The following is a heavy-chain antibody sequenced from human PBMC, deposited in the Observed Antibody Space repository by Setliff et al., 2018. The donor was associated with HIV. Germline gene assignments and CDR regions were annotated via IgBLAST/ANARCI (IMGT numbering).Heavy chain of an antibody. Sequence: SETLSLTCAVSGGSFSGYYWSWIRQPPGKGLEWIGEINHSGSTNYNPSLKSRVTISVDTSKNQFSLKLSSVTAADTAVFYCARLTTTYYYDSSAYYHPVWGQGTLGTVS. J-gene: IGHJ4*02. CDR2: INHSGST. CDR3: ARLTTTYYYDSSAYYHPV. V-gene: IGHV4-34*01. CDR1: GGSFSGYY. D-gene: IGHD3-22*01.